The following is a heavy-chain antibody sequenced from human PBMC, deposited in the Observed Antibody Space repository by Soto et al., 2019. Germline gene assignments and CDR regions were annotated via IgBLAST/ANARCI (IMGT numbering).Heavy chain of an antibody. CDR3: ASGGLHGYTNGGLSYFHS. CDR2: ISGSDGGA. Sequence: EVHLLESGGGLVQPGGSLRLSCAASELSSSNHAMTWVRQAPGKVLEWVSGISGSDGGAYYADSVKGRFTISRDNSRSTLYLQMNSLRVEDTAVYYCASGGLHGYTNGGLSYFHSWGQGTLVTVSS. CDR1: ELSSSNHA. V-gene: IGHV3-23*01. D-gene: IGHD5-18*01. J-gene: IGHJ4*02.